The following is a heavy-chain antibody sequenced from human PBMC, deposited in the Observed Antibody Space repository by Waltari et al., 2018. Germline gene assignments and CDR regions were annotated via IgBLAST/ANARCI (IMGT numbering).Heavy chain of an antibody. J-gene: IGHJ2*01. V-gene: IGHV4-39*07. CDR1: GGSISSSSYY. CDR3: ARGSFDSDSYFDV. CDR2: IYYSGST. Sequence: QLQLQESGPGLVKPSETLSLTCTVSGGSISSSSYYWGWIRQPPGKGLEWIGSIYYSGSTYYNPSLKSRVTISVDTSKNQFSLKVTSLTAADTAIYYCARGSFDSDSYFDVWGRGTLVTVSS. D-gene: IGHD1-26*01.